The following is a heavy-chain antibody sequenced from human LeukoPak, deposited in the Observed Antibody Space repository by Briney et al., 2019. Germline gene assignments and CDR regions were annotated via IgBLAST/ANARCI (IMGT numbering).Heavy chain of an antibody. CDR3: AKDRVTMVRSPDAFDI. D-gene: IGHD3-10*01. J-gene: IGHJ3*02. CDR2: IWYDGSNK. Sequence: PGRSLRLSCAASGFTFSSYGMHWVRQAPGKGLEWVAVIWYDGSNKYYADSVKGRFTITRDNSKNTLYLQMNSLRAEDTAVYYCAKDRVTMVRSPDAFDIWGQGTMVTVSS. CDR1: GFTFSSYG. V-gene: IGHV3-33*06.